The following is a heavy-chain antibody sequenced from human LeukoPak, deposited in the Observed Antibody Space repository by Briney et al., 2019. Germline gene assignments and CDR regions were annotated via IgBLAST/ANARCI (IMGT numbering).Heavy chain of an antibody. CDR1: GGSFSGYY. CDR3: ARRRQQLVSNGPPMDV. CDR2: INHSGST. D-gene: IGHD6-13*01. J-gene: IGHJ6*03. Sequence: PSETLSLTCAVYGGSFSGYYWSWIRQPPGKGLEWIGEINHSGSTNYNPSLKSRVTISVDTSKNQFSLKLSSVTAADTAVYYCARRRQQLVSNGPPMDVWGKGTTVTVSS. V-gene: IGHV4-34*01.